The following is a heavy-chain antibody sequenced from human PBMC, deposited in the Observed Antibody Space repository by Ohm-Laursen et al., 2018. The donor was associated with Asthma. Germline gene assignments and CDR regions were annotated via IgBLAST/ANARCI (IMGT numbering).Heavy chain of an antibody. Sequence: SLRLSCTASEFTFSLYSMNWVRQAPGKGLEWVSYISSSSSTIYYADSVKGRFTISRDNAKNSLYLQMNNLRAEGAAIYYCAREWGGMDVWGQGTTVTVSS. D-gene: IGHD3-16*01. CDR3: AREWGGMDV. V-gene: IGHV3-48*01. CDR2: ISSSSSTI. CDR1: EFTFSLYS. J-gene: IGHJ6*02.